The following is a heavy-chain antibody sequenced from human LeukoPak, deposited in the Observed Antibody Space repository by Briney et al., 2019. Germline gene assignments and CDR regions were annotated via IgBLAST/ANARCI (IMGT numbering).Heavy chain of an antibody. D-gene: IGHD1-1*01. CDR3: ARDRDWNFDS. V-gene: IGHV3-74*03. Sequence: GGSLRLSCAASGFSFSSYVMYWVRQTPGKGPVCVSRISHDGTIITYADSVKGRFTISRDNTKNILFLQMNSLRVEDAAVYYCARDRDWNFDSWGQGTLVTVSS. CDR1: GFSFSSYV. CDR2: ISHDGTII. J-gene: IGHJ4*02.